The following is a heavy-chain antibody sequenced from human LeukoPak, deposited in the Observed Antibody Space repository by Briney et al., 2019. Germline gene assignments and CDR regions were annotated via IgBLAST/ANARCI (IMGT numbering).Heavy chain of an antibody. CDR3: ARSYCAGDCYRNWFDP. Sequence: SETLSLTCTVSGGSISSFFWNWIRQPPGKGLEWIAYSFNGGGTIYNPSLKSRVTMSVDTSKNQFSLKMSSVTAADTAVYYCARSYCAGDCYRNWFDPWGQGTLVTVSS. CDR1: GGSISSFF. J-gene: IGHJ5*02. D-gene: IGHD2-21*02. V-gene: IGHV4-59*01. CDR2: SFNGGGT.